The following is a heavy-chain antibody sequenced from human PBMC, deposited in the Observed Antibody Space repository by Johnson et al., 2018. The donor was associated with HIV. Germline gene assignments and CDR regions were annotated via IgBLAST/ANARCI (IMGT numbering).Heavy chain of an antibody. CDR3: AKDQENFRFAFDI. Sequence: VQLVESGGGLVQPGRSLRLSCAASGFTFDDYAMHWVRQAPGKGLEWVSGISWNSGSIGYADSVKGRFTISRDNAKNSLYLQMNSLRAEDTALYYCAKDQENFRFAFDIWGQGTLVTVSS. V-gene: IGHV3-9*01. CDR2: ISWNSGSI. D-gene: IGHD2/OR15-2a*01. CDR1: GFTFDDYA. J-gene: IGHJ3*02.